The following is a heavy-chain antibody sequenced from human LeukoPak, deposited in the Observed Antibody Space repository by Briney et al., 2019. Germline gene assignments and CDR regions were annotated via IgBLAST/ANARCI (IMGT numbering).Heavy chain of an antibody. CDR1: GHSISSGYY. CDR3: ASRRPGYSYGWYYFDY. V-gene: IGHV4-38-2*01. D-gene: IGHD5-18*01. CDR2: IYHSGST. J-gene: IGHJ4*02. Sequence: SETLSLTCAVSGHSISSGYYWGWIRQPPGKGLEWIGSIYHSGSTYYNPSLKSRVTISVDTSKNQFSLKLSSVTAADTAVYYCASRRPGYSYGWYYFDYWGQGTLVTVSS.